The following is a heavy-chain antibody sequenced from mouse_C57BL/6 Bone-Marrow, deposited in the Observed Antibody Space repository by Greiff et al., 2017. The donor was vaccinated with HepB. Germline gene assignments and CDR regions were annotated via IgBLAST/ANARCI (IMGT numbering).Heavy chain of an antibody. CDR2: IDPANGNT. CDR3: ARGYYYGSSLYFDY. Sequence: EVQLQQSVAELVRPGASVKLSCTASGFNIKNTYMHWVKQRPEQGLEWIGRIDPANGNTNYAPKFQGKATITEDPSSNTAYLQLSSLTSEDTAIYYCARGYYYGSSLYFDYWGQGKTLTVSS. J-gene: IGHJ2*01. V-gene: IGHV14-3*01. D-gene: IGHD1-1*01. CDR1: GFNIKNTY.